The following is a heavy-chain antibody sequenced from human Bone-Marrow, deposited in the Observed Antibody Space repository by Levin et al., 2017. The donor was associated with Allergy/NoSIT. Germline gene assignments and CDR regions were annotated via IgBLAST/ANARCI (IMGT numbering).Heavy chain of an antibody. Sequence: GGSLRLSCAASGFTFDDYGMSWVRQAPGKGLEWVSGINWNGGSTGYADSVKGRFTISRDNAKNSLYLQMNSLRAEDTALYHCASTYDSSGYGAFDIWGQGTMVTVSS. CDR3: ASTYDSSGYGAFDI. CDR2: INWNGGST. J-gene: IGHJ3*02. D-gene: IGHD3-22*01. V-gene: IGHV3-20*01. CDR1: GFTFDDYG.